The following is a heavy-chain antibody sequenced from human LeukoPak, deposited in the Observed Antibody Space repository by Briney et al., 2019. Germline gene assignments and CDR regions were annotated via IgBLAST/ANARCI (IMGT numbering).Heavy chain of an antibody. Sequence: ASVKVSCKASGYTFTSYGISWVRQAPGQGLEWMGWISAYNGNTDYAQKLQGRVTMTTDTSTSTAYMELRSLRSDDTAVYYCARDRRNSGGYFDWLLPIDYWGQGTLVTVSS. J-gene: IGHJ4*02. CDR3: ARDRRNSGGYFDWLLPIDY. CDR2: ISAYNGNT. V-gene: IGHV1-18*01. D-gene: IGHD3-9*01. CDR1: GYTFTSYG.